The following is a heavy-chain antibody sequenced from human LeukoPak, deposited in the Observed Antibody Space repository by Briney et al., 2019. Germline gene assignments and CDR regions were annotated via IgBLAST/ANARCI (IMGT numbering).Heavy chain of an antibody. CDR3: ARASNRNSINFDY. CDR1: GFTFSSYW. J-gene: IGHJ4*02. D-gene: IGHD1-7*01. Sequence: PGGSLRLSCAASGFTFSSYWMHWVRQAPGKGLVWVSRLNSDGSSTSYADSVTGRFTISRDNAETTLHLQMNNLSAEDTAVYYCARASNRNSINFDYWGQGALVTVSS. V-gene: IGHV3-74*01. CDR2: LNSDGSST.